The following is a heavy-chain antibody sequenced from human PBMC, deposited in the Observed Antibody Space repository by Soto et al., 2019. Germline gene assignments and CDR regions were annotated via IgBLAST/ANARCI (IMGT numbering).Heavy chain of an antibody. D-gene: IGHD2-15*01. CDR3: AKAGNPGSATPSYYGMDV. Sequence: ASVKVSCKTSGFTFSSSAVHWVRQARGHRLQWIGWIDVGSANANYAQMLQERVAITADKSTTTAYMELSSLRSEDTAVYYCAKAGNPGSATPSYYGMDVWGLGTTVTVSS. V-gene: IGHV1-58*01. J-gene: IGHJ6*02. CDR2: IDVGSANA. CDR1: GFTFSSSA.